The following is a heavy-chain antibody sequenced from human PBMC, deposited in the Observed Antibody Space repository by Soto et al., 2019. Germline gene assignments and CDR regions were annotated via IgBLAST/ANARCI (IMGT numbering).Heavy chain of an antibody. J-gene: IGHJ6*03. CDR3: ARGGYGDYVPYYYYYYYMDV. V-gene: IGHV2-26*01. CDR2: IFSNDEK. D-gene: IGHD4-17*01. Sequence: QVTLKESGPVLVKPTETLTLTCTVSGFSLSNARMGVSWIRQPPGKALEWLAHIFSNDEKSYSTSLKSRLTICKDTSKSQVVLTMTNMDPVDTATYYCARGGYGDYVPYYYYYYYMDVWGKGTTVTVSS. CDR1: GFSLSNARMG.